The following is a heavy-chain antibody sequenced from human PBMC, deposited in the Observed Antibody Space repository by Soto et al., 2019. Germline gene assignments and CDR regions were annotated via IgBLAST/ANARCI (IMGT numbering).Heavy chain of an antibody. CDR3: ARDKITGLFDY. J-gene: IGHJ4*02. Sequence: PSETLSLTCTVSGGSISSYYWTWIRQPPGTGLEWIGEINHSGSTNYNPSLKSRVTKSVDTSKNQFSLKLTSVTAADTAVYYCARDKITGLFDYWGQGTLVTVSS. CDR2: INHSGST. V-gene: IGHV4-34*01. CDR1: GGSISSYY. D-gene: IGHD2-8*02.